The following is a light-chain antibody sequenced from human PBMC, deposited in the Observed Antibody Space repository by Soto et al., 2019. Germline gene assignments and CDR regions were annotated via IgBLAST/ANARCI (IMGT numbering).Light chain of an antibody. CDR2: EVS. J-gene: IGLJ1*01. CDR3: TSYISSSNI. Sequence: QPSSVTWTPGQSVTTPCPGPSSDVGSYHYVSWYQQHPGKAPTLLLYEVSDRPSGISGRFSDSKSGNTASLTISGLKTEEAADYYCTSYISSSNIFGNGTKATVL. CDR1: SSDVGSYHY. V-gene: IGLV2-14*01.